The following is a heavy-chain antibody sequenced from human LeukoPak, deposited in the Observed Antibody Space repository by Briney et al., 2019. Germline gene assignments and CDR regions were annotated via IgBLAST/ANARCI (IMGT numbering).Heavy chain of an antibody. J-gene: IGHJ4*02. D-gene: IGHD4-23*01. CDR1: RGSIMTTHW. V-gene: IGHV4-4*02. CDR2: IYHTGTT. Sequence: SETLSLTCTLSRGSIMTTHWWSWVRQPPGKGLEWIGEIYHTGTTNYSPSLKSRLTISVDQSSNQFSLRLSSVTAADTATYYCAAWGVDYGGNFDYSDYWGQGTLVTVSS. CDR3: AAWGVDYGGNFDYSDY.